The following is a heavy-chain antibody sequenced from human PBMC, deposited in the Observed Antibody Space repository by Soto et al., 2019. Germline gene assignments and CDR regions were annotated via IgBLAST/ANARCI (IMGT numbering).Heavy chain of an antibody. V-gene: IGHV1-8*01. D-gene: IGHD2-15*01. Sequence: QVQLVQSGAEVKKPGASVKVSCKASGYTFTSYDINCVRQAAGQGLEWIGWMNPNSGKAVYAQKFQGRVPMDGTTSISTAYMELSSLRSDDTAVYFWARGLVVVSATSWYFDLWGRGTLVTVSS. J-gene: IGHJ2*01. CDR1: GYTFTSYD. CDR2: MNPNSGKA. CDR3: ARGLVVVSATSWYFDL.